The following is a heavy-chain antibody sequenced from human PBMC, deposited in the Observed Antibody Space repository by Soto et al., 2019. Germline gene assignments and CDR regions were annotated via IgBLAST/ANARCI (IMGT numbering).Heavy chain of an antibody. J-gene: IGHJ4*02. V-gene: IGHV3-30*18. CDR3: AKGDRYSGSLRGDY. Sequence: QVQLVESGGGVVQPGRSLRLSCAASGFTFSSYGMHWVRQAPGKGLEWVAVISYDGSNKYYADSVKGRFTISRDNSKNTLYLQMNSLRGEDTAVYYCAKGDRYSGSLRGDYWGQGTLVTVYS. CDR1: GFTFSSYG. CDR2: ISYDGSNK. D-gene: IGHD5-12*01.